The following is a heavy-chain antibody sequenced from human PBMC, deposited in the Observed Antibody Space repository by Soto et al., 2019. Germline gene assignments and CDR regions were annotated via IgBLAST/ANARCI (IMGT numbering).Heavy chain of an antibody. D-gene: IGHD2-2*01. CDR2: MYYGVNT. CDR1: CRTIRCCIYS. Sequence: PSATLSLIYIISCRTIRCCIYSWAWIRQPQRKVLEWIGTMYYGVNTYYNPSLESRVTISVDTPNNQFSLELSFVTAADTAVYSCARHPGYCSGSSCYGYYTMDVWGQGTTVS. V-gene: IGHV4-39*01. J-gene: IGHJ6*02. CDR3: ARHPGYCSGSSCYGYYTMDV.